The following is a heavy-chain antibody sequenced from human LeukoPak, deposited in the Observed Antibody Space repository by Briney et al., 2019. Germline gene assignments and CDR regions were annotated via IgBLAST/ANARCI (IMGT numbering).Heavy chain of an antibody. CDR2: ISSSSSYI. J-gene: IGHJ3*02. Sequence: GGSLRLSCAASGFTFSNYSMNWVRQAPGKGLEWVSSISSSSSYIYYADSVKGRFTISRDNAKNSLYLQMNSLRAEDTAVYYCARGGGYYPNDAFDIWGQGTMVTVSS. CDR3: ARGGGYYPNDAFDI. V-gene: IGHV3-21*01. D-gene: IGHD3-22*01. CDR1: GFTFSNYS.